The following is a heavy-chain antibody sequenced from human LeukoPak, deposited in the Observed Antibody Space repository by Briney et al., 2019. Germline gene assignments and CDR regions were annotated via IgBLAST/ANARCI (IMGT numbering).Heavy chain of an antibody. D-gene: IGHD5-24*01. V-gene: IGHV4-4*02. J-gene: IGHJ4*02. CDR1: GGSISSSNW. CDR3: ASSVEVATIGDY. Sequence: SETLSLTCAVSGGSISSSNWWSWVRQPPGKGLEWIGEIYHSGTTYYNPSLKSRITISVDTSKNQFSLKLSSVTAADTAVFYCASSVEVATIGDYWGQGTLVTVSS. CDR2: IYHSGTT.